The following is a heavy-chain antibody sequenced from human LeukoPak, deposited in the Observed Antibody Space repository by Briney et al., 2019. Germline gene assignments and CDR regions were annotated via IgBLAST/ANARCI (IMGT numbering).Heavy chain of an antibody. D-gene: IGHD4-17*01. CDR3: ARDNYGAYYYYYMDV. V-gene: IGHV1-18*01. J-gene: IGHJ6*03. Sequence: ASVKVSCKASGYTFTSYGISWVRQAPGQGLEWMGWISAYNGNTNYAQKLQGRVTMTTDTSTSTAYMELRSLRSDVTAVYYCARDNYGAYYYYYMDVWGKGTTVTVSS. CDR2: ISAYNGNT. CDR1: GYTFTSYG.